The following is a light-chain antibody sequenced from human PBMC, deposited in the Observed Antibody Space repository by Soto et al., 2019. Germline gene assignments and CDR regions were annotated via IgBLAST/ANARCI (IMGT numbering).Light chain of an antibody. CDR1: QNIDNN. J-gene: IGKJ4*01. V-gene: IGKV3D-11*02. CDR2: DAS. CDR3: QNSNYIHQGAT. Sequence: EIVLTQSPATLSLSPGDRGTLSCRASQNIDNNIAWYQQKLGQAPRLLIYDASSRATGVPSRFSCSRSGTDFTLPISRRGSQYVASYYCQNSNYIHQGATFVGETKVESK.